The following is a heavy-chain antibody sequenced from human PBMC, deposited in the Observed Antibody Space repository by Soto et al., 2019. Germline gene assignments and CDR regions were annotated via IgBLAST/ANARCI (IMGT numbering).Heavy chain of an antibody. D-gene: IGHD3-3*01. CDR1: GFSLITSGEE. CDR2: IYWNDDK. V-gene: IGHV2-5*01. CDR3: AHSLGDFWCGNYEYYYCYGMDV. Sequence: SGPTLGNPTQTLTLTCTVSGFSLITSGEENGWLRQPTGKDMEWLALIYWNDDKRYSPPLKSRLTINKHTSKNQVALTMTNMEPEETATYYCAHSLGDFWCGNYEYYYCYGMDVWGQGTTVTVPS. J-gene: IGHJ6*02.